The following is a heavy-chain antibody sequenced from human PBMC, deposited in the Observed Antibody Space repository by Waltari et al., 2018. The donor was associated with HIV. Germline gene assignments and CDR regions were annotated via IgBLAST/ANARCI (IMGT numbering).Heavy chain of an antibody. V-gene: IGHV3-30-3*01. CDR3: ARETVARYSYGLDY. D-gene: IGHD5-18*01. CDR2: ISYDGSNK. J-gene: IGHJ4*02. Sequence: QVQLVESGGGVVQPGRSLRLSCAASGFTFSSYAITCVPQDPGKGLEWVAVISYDGSNKYYADSVKGRFTISRDNSKNTLYLQMNSLRAEDTAVYYCARETVARYSYGLDYWGQGTLVTVSS. CDR1: GFTFSSYA.